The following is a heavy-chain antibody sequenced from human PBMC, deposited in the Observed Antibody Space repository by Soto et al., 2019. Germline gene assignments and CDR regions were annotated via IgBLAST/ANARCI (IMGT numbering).Heavy chain of an antibody. CDR3: ARDQSVVAGLSRYFDY. CDR2: ISYDGSNK. D-gene: IGHD2-15*01. Sequence: GGSLRLSCAASGFTFSSYAMHWVRQAPGKGLEWVAVISYDGSNKYYADSVKGRFTICRDNSKNTLYLQMNSLRAEDTAVYYCARDQSVVAGLSRYFDYWGQGTLVTVSS. V-gene: IGHV3-30-3*01. CDR1: GFTFSSYA. J-gene: IGHJ4*02.